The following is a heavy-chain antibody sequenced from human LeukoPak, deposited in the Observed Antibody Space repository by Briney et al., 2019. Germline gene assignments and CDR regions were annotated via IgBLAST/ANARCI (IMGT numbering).Heavy chain of an antibody. CDR2: ISAYNGNT. V-gene: IGHV1-18*01. CDR3: ARGLPLGYCTYGVCYPPKHFDF. J-gene: IGHJ4*02. Sequence: GASVKVSCKASGYTFTSYGISWVRQAPGQGLEWMGWISAYNGNTNYAQKLQARVTITRDTSITTAYMELSSLTSDDTAVYFCARGLPLGYCTYGVCYPPKHFDFWGQGTLVTVSS. D-gene: IGHD2-8*01. CDR1: GYTFTSYG.